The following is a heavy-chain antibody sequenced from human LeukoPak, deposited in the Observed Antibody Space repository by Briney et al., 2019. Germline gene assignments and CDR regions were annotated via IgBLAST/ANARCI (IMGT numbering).Heavy chain of an antibody. D-gene: IGHD6-19*01. Sequence: GESLKISCKGSGYSFTSYWISWVRQMPGKGLEWMGRIDPSDSYTYYSPSFQGHVTISADKSTYTAYLQWSSLKASDTAMYYCARQKGIAVAGPDGFDPWGQGTLVTVSS. J-gene: IGHJ5*02. V-gene: IGHV5-10-1*01. CDR1: GYSFTSYW. CDR2: IDPSDSYT. CDR3: ARQKGIAVAGPDGFDP.